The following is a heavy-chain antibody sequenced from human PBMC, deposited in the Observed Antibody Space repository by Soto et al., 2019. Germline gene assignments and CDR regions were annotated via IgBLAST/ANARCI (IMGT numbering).Heavy chain of an antibody. D-gene: IGHD2-21*02. CDR3: AKATRYCGGDCYSGNHYYGMDV. J-gene: IGHJ6*02. Sequence: CCASSGCTFSSYGMHWVRQAPGKGLEWVGVRWYDGSNTYYSDSVKGRFTISRDNSKNTLYLQMNSLRAEDTAVYYCAKATRYCGGDCYSGNHYYGMDVWGQGTTVTVSS. CDR2: RWYDGSNT. V-gene: IGHV3-33*06. CDR1: GCTFSSYG.